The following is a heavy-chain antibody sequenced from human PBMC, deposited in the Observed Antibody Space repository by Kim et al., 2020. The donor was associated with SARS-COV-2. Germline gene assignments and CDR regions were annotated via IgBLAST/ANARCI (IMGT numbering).Heavy chain of an antibody. D-gene: IGHD3-3*01. CDR3: TTVSITIFGVVTDV. J-gene: IGHJ6*02. Sequence: AAPVKGRFTISRDDSKNTLYLQMNSLKTEDTAVYYCTTVSITIFGVVTDVWGQGTTVTVSS. V-gene: IGHV3-15*01.